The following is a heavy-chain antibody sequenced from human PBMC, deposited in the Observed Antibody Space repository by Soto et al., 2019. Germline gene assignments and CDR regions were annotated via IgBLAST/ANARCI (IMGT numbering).Heavy chain of an antibody. V-gene: IGHV1-18*01. CDR2: ISAYNGNT. Sequence: ASVKVSCKASGYTFTSYGISWVRQAPGQGLEWMGWISAYNGNTIYAQKFQGRVTTTEDTSTDTAYMELSSLRSEDTAVYYCATEGRPSSGSYFYYYYGMDVWGQGTTVTVSS. CDR1: GYTFTSYG. D-gene: IGHD1-26*01. J-gene: IGHJ6*02. CDR3: ATEGRPSSGSYFYYYYGMDV.